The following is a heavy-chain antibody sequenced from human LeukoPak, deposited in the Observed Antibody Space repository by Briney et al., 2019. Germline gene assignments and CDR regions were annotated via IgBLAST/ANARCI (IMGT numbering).Heavy chain of an antibody. Sequence: ASVKLSCKASGYTFTSYDINWVRQATGQGLEWMGWTNPNSGYTGYAQKFQGRVTITRNTSIRTVYMEPSSLRSEDTAVYYCARVAGSIDYWGQGTLVTVSS. V-gene: IGHV1-8*03. J-gene: IGHJ4*02. D-gene: IGHD6-19*01. CDR1: GYTFTSYD. CDR2: TNPNSGYT. CDR3: ARVAGSIDY.